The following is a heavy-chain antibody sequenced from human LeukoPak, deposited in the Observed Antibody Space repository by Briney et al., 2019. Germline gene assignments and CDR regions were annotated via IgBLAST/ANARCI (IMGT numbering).Heavy chain of an antibody. CDR2: ISGSGGST. CDR3: ARDFLGYCSGGSCQRSYFFDY. CDR1: GFTFSSYA. J-gene: IGHJ4*02. D-gene: IGHD2-15*01. V-gene: IGHV3-23*01. Sequence: PGGSLRLSCAASGFTFSSYAMSWVRQAPGKGLEWVSAISGSGGSTYYADSVKGRFTISRDNSKNTLYLQMNSLRAEDTAVYYCARDFLGYCSGGSCQRSYFFDYWGQGTLVTVSS.